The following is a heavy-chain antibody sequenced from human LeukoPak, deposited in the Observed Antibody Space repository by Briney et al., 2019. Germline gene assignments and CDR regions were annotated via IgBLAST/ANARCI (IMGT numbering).Heavy chain of an antibody. Sequence: SETLSLTCTVSGGSISSNNYFWGWIRQPPGKGLEWIGSIYDSGSTYYNPSLKSRVIISVDTSKNQFSLKLTSVTAANTAVYYCARGLVVGGLMYNWFDPWGLGILVTVSS. J-gene: IGHJ5*02. D-gene: IGHD3-10*01. CDR2: IYDSGST. CDR1: GGSISSNNYF. CDR3: ARGLVVGGLMYNWFDP. V-gene: IGHV4-39*07.